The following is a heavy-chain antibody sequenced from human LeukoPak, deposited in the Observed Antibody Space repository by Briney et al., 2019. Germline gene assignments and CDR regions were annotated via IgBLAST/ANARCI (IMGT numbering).Heavy chain of an antibody. J-gene: IGHJ4*02. CDR3: AKDRIQLWPTEADYFDY. CDR1: GFTFSSYG. Sequence: PGGSLRLSCAASGFTFSSYGMHWVRQAPGKGLEWVAVISYDGSNKYYADSVKGRFTISRDNSKNTLYLQMNSLRAEDTAVYYCAKDRIQLWPTEADYFDYWGQGTLVTVSS. V-gene: IGHV3-30*18. D-gene: IGHD5-18*01. CDR2: ISYDGSNK.